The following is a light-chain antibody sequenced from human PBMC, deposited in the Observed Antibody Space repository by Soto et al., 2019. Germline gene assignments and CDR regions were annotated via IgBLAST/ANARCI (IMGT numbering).Light chain of an antibody. CDR2: GAS. V-gene: IGKV3-20*01. J-gene: IGKJ2*01. Sequence: EIVLTQSPGTLSLSPGERATLSCRASQSVSSIYLAWYQQKPGQPPRLRIYGASSRATGIPDRFSGSGSGTDFTLTISRLEPEDFAVYYCQQYDRSSYTFGQGTKLEIK. CDR3: QQYDRSSYT. CDR1: QSVSSIY.